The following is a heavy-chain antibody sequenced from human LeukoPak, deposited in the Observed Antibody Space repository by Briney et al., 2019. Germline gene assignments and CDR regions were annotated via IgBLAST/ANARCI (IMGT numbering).Heavy chain of an antibody. V-gene: IGHV3-9*01. J-gene: IGHJ4*02. CDR2: ISWNSGSI. CDR3: AKSVGSGWYRSPTYFDY. D-gene: IGHD6-19*01. Sequence: GRSLRLSCAASGFTFDDYAMHWVRQAPGKGLEWVSGISWNSGSIGYADSVKGRFTISRDNAKNSLYLQMNSLRAEDTALYYCAKSVGSGWYRSPTYFDYWGQGTLVIVSS. CDR1: GFTFDDYA.